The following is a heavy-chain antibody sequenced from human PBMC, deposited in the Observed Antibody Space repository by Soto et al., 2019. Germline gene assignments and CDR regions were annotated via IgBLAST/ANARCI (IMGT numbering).Heavy chain of an antibody. J-gene: IGHJ2*01. Sequence: QVQLQQWGAGPLRPLETLSLTCGVSGGSFSGYYWAWIRQSPGKGLGGIGGINDAGSINFNPFLRSRVSISVDTSKNHYSLSLRSVTAADTAVYYCARESHDILTGPPWVWYFDLWGRGTLVTVSS. V-gene: IGHV4-34*01. CDR2: INDAGSI. CDR3: ARESHDILTGPPWVWYFDL. D-gene: IGHD3-9*01. CDR1: GGSFSGYY.